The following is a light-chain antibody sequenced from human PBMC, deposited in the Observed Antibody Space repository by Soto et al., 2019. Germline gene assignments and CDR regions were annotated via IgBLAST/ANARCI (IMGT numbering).Light chain of an antibody. CDR1: QSVSNSY. J-gene: IGKJ1*01. CDR3: QQYDSVPTT. V-gene: IGKV3-20*01. Sequence: EIVLTQSPDTVSLSPGERATLSCRASQSVSNSYLSRYQQKPGQAPRLLIYASSNRATGIPDRFSGSGSGTDFTLTISRLEPEDFAVYYCQQYDSVPTTFGQGTKVEIK. CDR2: ASS.